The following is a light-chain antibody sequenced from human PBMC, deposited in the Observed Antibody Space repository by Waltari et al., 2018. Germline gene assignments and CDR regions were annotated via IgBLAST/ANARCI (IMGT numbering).Light chain of an antibody. CDR3: QRSNSPPYT. CDR2: GAS. J-gene: IGKJ2*01. V-gene: IGKV1-39*01. CDR1: QTISRP. Sequence: DIQMTQSPSSLSASVGDRVTITCRASQTISRPLNWFQQKPGKAPKLLIFGASSLQSGVPSRFNGSGSGTDFTLTITSLQSEDFAAYYCQRSNSPPYTFGQGTKLEIK.